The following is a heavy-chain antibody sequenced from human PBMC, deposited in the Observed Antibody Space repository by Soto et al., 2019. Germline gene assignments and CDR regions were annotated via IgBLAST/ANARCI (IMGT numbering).Heavy chain of an antibody. CDR3: VKDTVGGGGRNILYYFDY. CDR2: ISWNSGDI. V-gene: IGHV3-9*01. Sequence: AGGSQRLSCAASGFTFDDYAMHWVRQGPGKGLEWVSSISWNSGDIVYADSVKGRFTISRDNPKNSLYLQMNSLRVEDTAFYYFVKDTVGGGGRNILYYFDYWGQGTLVTVSS. J-gene: IGHJ4*02. CDR1: GFTFDDYA. D-gene: IGHD3-16*01.